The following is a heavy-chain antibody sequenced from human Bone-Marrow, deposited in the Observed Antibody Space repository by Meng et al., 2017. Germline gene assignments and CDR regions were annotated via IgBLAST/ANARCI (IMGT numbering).Heavy chain of an antibody. CDR3: ARDEYYDILTGPLDP. V-gene: IGHV3-21*01. J-gene: IGHJ5*02. Sequence: GGSLRLSCAASGFTFSSSSMSWVRQAPGKGLEWVSSISSTSGVIYYADSVKGRFTISRDNAKNSLYLQMNSLRAEDTAVYYCARDEYYDILTGPLDPWGQGTLVTVSS. CDR1: GFTFSSSS. CDR2: ISSTSGVI. D-gene: IGHD3-9*01.